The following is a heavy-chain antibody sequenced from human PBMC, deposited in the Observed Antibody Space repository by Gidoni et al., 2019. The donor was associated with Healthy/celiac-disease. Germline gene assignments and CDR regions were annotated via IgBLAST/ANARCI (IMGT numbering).Heavy chain of an antibody. CDR3: AKDRHRIAVAGIELSY. CDR1: GFTFSSYA. D-gene: IGHD6-19*01. CDR2: ISGSGGST. V-gene: IGHV3-23*01. J-gene: IGHJ4*02. Sequence: EVQLLESGGGLVQPGGSLRLSCAASGFTFSSYAMSWVRQAPGKGLEWVSAISGSGGSTYYADSVKGRFTISRDNSKNTLYLQMNSLRAEDTAVYYCAKDRHRIAVAGIELSYWGQGTLVTVSS.